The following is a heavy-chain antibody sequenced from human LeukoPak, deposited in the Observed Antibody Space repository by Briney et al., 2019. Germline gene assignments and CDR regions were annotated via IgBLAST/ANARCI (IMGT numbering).Heavy chain of an antibody. Sequence: SETLSLTCTVSGGSISSYYWSWIRQPPGKRLEWIGYIYYSGSTNYNPSLKSRVTISVDTPKNQFSLKLSSVTAADTAVYYCARGTKRRDGYNFDYWGQGTLVTVSS. CDR2: IYYSGST. D-gene: IGHD5-24*01. CDR1: GGSISSYY. CDR3: ARGTKRRDGYNFDY. J-gene: IGHJ4*02. V-gene: IGHV4-59*01.